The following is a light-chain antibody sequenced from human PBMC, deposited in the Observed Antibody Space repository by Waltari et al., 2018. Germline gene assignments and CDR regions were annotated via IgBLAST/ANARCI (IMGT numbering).Light chain of an antibody. V-gene: IGLV2-23*02. CDR2: EVN. CDR3: CSYAGRSTLV. J-gene: IGLJ3*02. Sequence: QSALTQPASVSGSPGQSITISCTGTSSDVGASNLISWYQQHPGKAPTLMIYEVNKRPSGGSNLFSGSKSDNTASLTISGLQAEDEADYYCCSYAGRSTLVFGGGTNLTVL. CDR1: SSDVGASNL.